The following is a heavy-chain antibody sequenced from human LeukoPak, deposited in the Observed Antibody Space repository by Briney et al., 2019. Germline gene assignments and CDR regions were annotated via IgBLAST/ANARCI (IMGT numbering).Heavy chain of an antibody. D-gene: IGHD3-10*01. CDR2: IWYDGSTK. CDR1: GFTFSSYG. J-gene: IGHJ4*02. CDR3: ASVRGSGSYYLIDY. V-gene: IGHV3-33*01. Sequence: GASLRPSCAASGFTFSSYGMHWVRQAPGKGLEWVVVIWYDGSTKYYADSVKGRFTISRDNSKNTMYLQMNSLRAEDTAVYYCASVRGSGSYYLIDYWGQGTLVTVSS.